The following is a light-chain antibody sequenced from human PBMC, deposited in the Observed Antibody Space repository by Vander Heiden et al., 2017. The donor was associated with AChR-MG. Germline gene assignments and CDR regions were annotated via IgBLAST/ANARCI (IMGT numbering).Light chain of an antibody. V-gene: IGLV1-47*01. CDR2: RNN. Sequence: QSVLTQPPSASGPPGQRVTISCSGSSSNIGSNYVYWYQQLPGTAPKLLIYRNNQRPSGVPDRFSGSKSGTSASLAISGLRSEDEADYYCAAWDDSLSAYVFGTGTKVTVL. J-gene: IGLJ1*01. CDR3: AAWDDSLSAYV. CDR1: SSNIGSNY.